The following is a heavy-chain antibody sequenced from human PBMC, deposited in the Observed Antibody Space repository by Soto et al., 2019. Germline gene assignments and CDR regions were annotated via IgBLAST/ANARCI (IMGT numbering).Heavy chain of an antibody. Sequence: EVQLLESGGGLVQPGGSLRLSCVASGFTFSSYAMSWVRQAPGKGLEWVSAISGSGGSTYYADSVKGRFTISRDNSKNTLYLQMNSLRAEDTAVYYCAKDTVSRGVFDYWGQGTLVTVSS. J-gene: IGHJ4*02. CDR1: GFTFSSYA. CDR3: AKDTVSRGVFDY. V-gene: IGHV3-23*01. D-gene: IGHD4-17*01. CDR2: ISGSGGST.